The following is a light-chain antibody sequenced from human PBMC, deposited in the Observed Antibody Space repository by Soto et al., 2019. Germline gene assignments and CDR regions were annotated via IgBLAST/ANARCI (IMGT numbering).Light chain of an antibody. CDR3: QQYGTSPPVYT. CDR1: QIVSSTY. J-gene: IGKJ2*01. V-gene: IGKV3-20*01. CDR2: DAS. Sequence: EIVLTQSPGTLSLSPGERATLSCRASQIVSSTYLAWYQQKPGQAPRLLIYDASSRATGIPDRFSGSGSGTYFTLTISRLEPEDFAVYYCQQYGTSPPVYTFGQGTKLELK.